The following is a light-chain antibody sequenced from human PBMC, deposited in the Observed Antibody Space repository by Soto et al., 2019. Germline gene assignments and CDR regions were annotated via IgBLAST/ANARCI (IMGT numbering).Light chain of an antibody. Sequence: QSVLTPPASVSGSPGLSIAISCTGTSSDVGGYNSVSWYQQHPGKAPKLMIYDVSNRPSGVSNRFSGSKSGNTASLTISGLQAEDEGDYYCSSYTTGGSYVFGTGTKVTVL. CDR3: SSYTTGGSYV. V-gene: IGLV2-14*01. CDR2: DVS. J-gene: IGLJ1*01. CDR1: SSDVGGYNS.